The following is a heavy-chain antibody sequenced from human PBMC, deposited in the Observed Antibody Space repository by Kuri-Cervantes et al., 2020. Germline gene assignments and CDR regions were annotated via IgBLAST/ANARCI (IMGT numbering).Heavy chain of an antibody. J-gene: IGHJ4*02. Sequence: GVSLKISCAVCGFTFSSYALNWVRQAPGKGLEWVSAISGSGYTTYYADSVKGRFTITRDNSKNMLYLQISSLRADDTAVYHCAKGGRYCDGLLTYWGQGTLVTVSS. CDR1: GFTFSSYA. CDR3: AKGGRYCDGLLTY. CDR2: ISGSGYTT. V-gene: IGHV3-23*01. D-gene: IGHD3-9*01.